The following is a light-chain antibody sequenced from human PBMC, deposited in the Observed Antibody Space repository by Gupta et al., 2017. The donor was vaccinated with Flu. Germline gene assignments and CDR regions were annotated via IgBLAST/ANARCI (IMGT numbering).Light chain of an antibody. CDR3: LQANSFPLS. Sequence: DINMTQSPSTVSASVGDRVSITCRASQHINRWLAWYQKKPGQAPKVLIYAASSLQSGVPSRFSGSGYGTDFTLTISSLQPEDFATYFCLQANSFPLSFGGGTKVEMK. J-gene: IGKJ4*01. CDR2: AAS. V-gene: IGKV1-12*01. CDR1: QHINRW.